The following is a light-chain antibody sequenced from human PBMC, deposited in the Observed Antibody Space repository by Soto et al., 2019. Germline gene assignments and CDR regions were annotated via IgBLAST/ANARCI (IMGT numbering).Light chain of an antibody. CDR2: EVS. V-gene: IGLV2-14*01. CDR1: SSDVGGYNY. Sequence: QSVLTQPASVSGSPGQSITISCTGTSSDVGGYNYVSWYQQHPGKAPKLMIYEVSNRPSGVPNRFSGSKSGNMASLTISGLQAEDEADYYCSSYTSSSTLVFGTGTKVTVL. CDR3: SSYTSSSTLV. J-gene: IGLJ1*01.